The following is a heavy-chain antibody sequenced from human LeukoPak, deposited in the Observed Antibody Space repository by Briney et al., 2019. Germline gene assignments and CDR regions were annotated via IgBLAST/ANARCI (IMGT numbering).Heavy chain of an antibody. D-gene: IGHD3-22*01. V-gene: IGHV3-49*04. CDR2: ISTKAYGGTT. J-gene: IGHJ4*02. CDR3: TRDTYYYDSSGYSAEYYFDY. Sequence: GVSLRLSCTASGFTFGDYAMSWVRQAPGKGLEWVGFISTKAYGGTTEYAASVKGRFTISRDDSKSIAYLQMNSLKTEDTAVYYCTRDTYYYDSSGYSAEYYFDYWGQGTLVTVS. CDR1: GFTFGDYA.